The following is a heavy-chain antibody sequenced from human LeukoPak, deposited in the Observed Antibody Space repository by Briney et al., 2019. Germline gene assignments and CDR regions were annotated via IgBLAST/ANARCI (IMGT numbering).Heavy chain of an antibody. CDR1: GYTLTGYY. V-gene: IGHV1-2*02. J-gene: IGHJ4*02. Sequence: VASVKVSCKASGYTLTGYYMHWVRQAPGQGLEWMGWINPNSGGTNYAQKFQGRVTMTRDTSISTAYMELSRLRYDDTAVYYCACGGESGGYFDYWGQGTLVTVSS. D-gene: IGHD3-16*01. CDR3: ACGGESGGYFDY. CDR2: INPNSGGT.